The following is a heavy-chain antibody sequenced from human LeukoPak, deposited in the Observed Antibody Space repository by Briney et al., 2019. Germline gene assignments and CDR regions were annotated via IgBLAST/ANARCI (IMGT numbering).Heavy chain of an antibody. D-gene: IGHD3-22*01. J-gene: IGHJ6*02. CDR2: ITWNRDNI. V-gene: IGHV3-9*01. CDR1: GFTFDGYA. CDR3: AKDLSSAITSALVLDV. Sequence: GRSLRLSCTVSGFTFDGYAMHWVRHTPGKGLEWVAGITWNRDNIGYGDSVKGRFTISRDNVKNVLYLQMNSLRPEDTALYYCAKDLSSAITSALVLDVWGQGTTV.